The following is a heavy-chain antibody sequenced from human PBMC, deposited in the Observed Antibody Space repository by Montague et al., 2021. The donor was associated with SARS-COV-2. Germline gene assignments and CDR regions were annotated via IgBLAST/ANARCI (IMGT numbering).Heavy chain of an antibody. J-gene: IGHJ5*02. CDR3: ARQGDQLLLEYWFDP. CDR1: GGAISSSSYY. D-gene: IGHD2-2*01. CDR2: VDYSGST. Sequence: SETLSLTCTVSGGAISSSSYYGGWIRQPPGKGLEWIGSVDYSGSTYYNPSLKSRVTISVDTSKNQFSLKLSSVTAADTAVYYCARQGDQLLLEYWFDPWGQGTLVTVSS. V-gene: IGHV4-39*01.